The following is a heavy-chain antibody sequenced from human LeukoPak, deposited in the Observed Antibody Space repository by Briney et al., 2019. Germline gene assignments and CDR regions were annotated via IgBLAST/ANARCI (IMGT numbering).Heavy chain of an antibody. CDR2: IIPILGIA. V-gene: IGHV1-69*04. J-gene: IGHJ4*02. D-gene: IGHD2-2*01. CDR3: ARGAGRGYCSSTSCQSAGI. CDR1: GGTFSSYA. Sequence: SVKVSCKAPGGTFSSYAISWVRQAPGQGLEWMGRIIPILGIANYAQKFQGRVTITADKSTSTAYMELSSLRSEDTAVYYCARGAGRGYCSSTSCQSAGIWGQGTLVTVSS.